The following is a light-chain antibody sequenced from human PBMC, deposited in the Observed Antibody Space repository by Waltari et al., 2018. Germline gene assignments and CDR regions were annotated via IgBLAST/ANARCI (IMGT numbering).Light chain of an antibody. J-gene: IGKJ1*01. CDR2: GIF. CDR1: QSVRRA. Sequence: EIVLTQSPGTLSLSPGERATLSCRTSQSVRRALAWYQQKPGQAPRLLIYGIFNLATGIPDRFSGSGSGTDFSLTISRLEPEDFAVYYCQHYVMLPVTFGQGTRVEVK. V-gene: IGKV3-20*01. CDR3: QHYVMLPVT.